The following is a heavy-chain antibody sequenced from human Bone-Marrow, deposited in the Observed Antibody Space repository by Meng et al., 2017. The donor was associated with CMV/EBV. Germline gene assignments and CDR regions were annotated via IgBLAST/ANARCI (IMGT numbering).Heavy chain of an antibody. Sequence: SETLSLTCTVSGGSISSSRYYWGWIRQPPGKGLEWIGSIFYSGSTSYSPSLESRVAISVDTSKNQFSLKLSSVTAADTAVYYCARDYSNYVFDYYHGMDVWGQGTTVTVSS. D-gene: IGHD4-11*01. CDR1: GGSISSSRYY. J-gene: IGHJ6*02. CDR2: IFYSGST. V-gene: IGHV4-39*07. CDR3: ARDYSNYVFDYYHGMDV.